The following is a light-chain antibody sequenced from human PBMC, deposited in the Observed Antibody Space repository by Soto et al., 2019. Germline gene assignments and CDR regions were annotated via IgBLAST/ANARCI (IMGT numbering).Light chain of an antibody. V-gene: IGKV3-20*01. CDR2: AAS. Sequence: EIVLTQSPGTLSLSPGERATLSCRASQSISSTYLAWYRQKSGQAPRLLIYAASSRATAIPDRFSGGGSGTDFTLTISRLEPEDFAVYYCQQYFASSWTFGQGTRVEIK. CDR1: QSISSTY. CDR3: QQYFASSWT. J-gene: IGKJ1*01.